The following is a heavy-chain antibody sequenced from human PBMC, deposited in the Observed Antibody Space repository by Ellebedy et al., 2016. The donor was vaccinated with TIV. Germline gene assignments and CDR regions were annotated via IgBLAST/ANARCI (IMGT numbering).Heavy chain of an antibody. V-gene: IGHV1-24*01. CDR3: ATDHYYDRSGYHPPFDY. CDR2: FDPVDGKT. CDR1: GYSLTKFP. D-gene: IGHD3-22*01. J-gene: IGHJ4*02. Sequence: AASVNVSCKVAGYSLTKFPMHCVRQTPGTGFEWLGRFDPVDGKTSFAQKFQGRATLTEDTSTDTAYMELRGLTSEDTAVYYCATDHYYDRSGYHPPFDYWGQGALVTVSS.